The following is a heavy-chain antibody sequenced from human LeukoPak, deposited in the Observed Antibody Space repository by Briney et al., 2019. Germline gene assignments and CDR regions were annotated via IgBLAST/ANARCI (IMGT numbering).Heavy chain of an antibody. CDR1: GVSVSSYY. CDR3: ARLPSASGTYYSSGDV. J-gene: IGHJ6*04. V-gene: IGHV4-4*07. CDR2: MSTSGSA. Sequence: SETLSLTCTVSGVSVSSYYCNWIRQPAGKGLEWIGRMSTSGSANYNPSLKSRVIMSVDTSKNQFSLKLSSVTAADTAVYYRARLPSASGTYYSSGDVWGKGTTVTVSS. D-gene: IGHD3-10*01.